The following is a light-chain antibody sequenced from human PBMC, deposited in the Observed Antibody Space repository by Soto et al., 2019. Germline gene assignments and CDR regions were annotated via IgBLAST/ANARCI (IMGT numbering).Light chain of an antibody. Sequence: QSVLAQPPSASGSPGQSVTISCTGSGSDIGAYNFVSWYQQHPGKAPKLMIFGVTERPSGVPDRFSGSKSGNTASLTVSGLQADDEAVYYCYSYTSSSTHYVFGTGTKLTVL. CDR2: GVT. CDR3: YSYTSSSTHYV. V-gene: IGLV2-8*01. CDR1: GSDIGAYNF. J-gene: IGLJ1*01.